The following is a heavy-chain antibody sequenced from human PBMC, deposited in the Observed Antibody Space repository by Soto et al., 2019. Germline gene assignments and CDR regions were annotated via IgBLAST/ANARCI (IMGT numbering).Heavy chain of an antibody. J-gene: IGHJ5*01. CDR3: AKLSDMYVVVIHCDS. D-gene: IGHD3-22*01. Sequence: EVQLLESGGGLVQPGGSLRLSCAASGFTFSSYAMNWVRQAPGKGLEWISAISGSGGSTYYADSVKGRFTISRDNSKNTLYLQMNSLRAEDTAVYFCAKLSDMYVVVIHCDSWGQGTLVSVSS. V-gene: IGHV3-23*01. CDR2: ISGSGGST. CDR1: GFTFSSYA.